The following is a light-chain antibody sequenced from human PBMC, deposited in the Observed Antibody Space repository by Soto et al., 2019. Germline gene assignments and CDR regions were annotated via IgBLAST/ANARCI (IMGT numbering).Light chain of an antibody. CDR2: GAF. CDR3: LHLNFFPLS. CDR1: QGISRW. V-gene: IGKV1-12*01. Sequence: DVPMTQSPSSVSASVGDRVTITCRASQGISRWLAWYQQKQGRAPNLLIYGAFTLQCGVPSRFSGNGSGKDFPLTISGLQLKDFEPYCFLHLNFFPLSFGGGTKVDFK. J-gene: IGKJ4*01.